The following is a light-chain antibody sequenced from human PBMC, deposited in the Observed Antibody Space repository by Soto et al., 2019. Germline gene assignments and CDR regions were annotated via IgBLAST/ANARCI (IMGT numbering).Light chain of an antibody. CDR1: QSVTSNY. V-gene: IGKV3-20*01. Sequence: EIVLTQSPGTLSLSPGERATLSCRASQSVTSNYLAWYQQKPGQAPRLLIYGASSSATGIPDRISGSGSGTDFTLTINRLESEDFAVYYCQQYGNSPWTFGRGTKVEIK. J-gene: IGKJ1*01. CDR3: QQYGNSPWT. CDR2: GAS.